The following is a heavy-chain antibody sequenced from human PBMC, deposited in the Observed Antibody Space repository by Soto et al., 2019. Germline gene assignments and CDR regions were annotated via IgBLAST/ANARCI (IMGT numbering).Heavy chain of an antibody. D-gene: IGHD3-22*01. J-gene: IGHJ5*02. CDR1: GGSFSGYY. Sequence: SETLSLTCAVYGGSFSGYYWSWIRQPPGKGLEWIGEINHSGSTNYNPSLKSRVTISVDTSKNQFSLKLSSVTAADTAVYYCAREVLRVVITTSWFDPWGQGTLVTVSS. CDR2: INHSGST. V-gene: IGHV4-34*01. CDR3: AREVLRVVITTSWFDP.